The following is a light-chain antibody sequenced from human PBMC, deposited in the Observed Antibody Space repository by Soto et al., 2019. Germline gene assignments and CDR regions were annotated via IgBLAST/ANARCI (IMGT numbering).Light chain of an antibody. CDR3: QSYDSSLSGFYV. CDR1: SSNIGAGYD. CDR2: GNS. Sequence: QSVLKQPPSVSGAPGQRVTISCTGSSSNIGAGYDVHWYQQLPGTALKLLIYGNSNRPSGVPDRFSGSKSGTSASLAITGLQAEDEADYYCQSYDSSLSGFYVFGTGTKVTVL. J-gene: IGLJ1*01. V-gene: IGLV1-40*01.